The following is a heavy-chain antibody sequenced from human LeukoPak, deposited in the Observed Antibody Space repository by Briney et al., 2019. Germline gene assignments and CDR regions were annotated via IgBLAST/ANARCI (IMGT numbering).Heavy chain of an antibody. CDR1: GFTFSSYS. D-gene: IGHD3-22*01. J-gene: IGHJ4*02. V-gene: IGHV3-21*01. Sequence: GGSLRLSCAASGFTFSSYSMNWVRQAPGKGLEWVSSISSSSSYINYADSVKGRFTISRDNAKNSLYLQMNSLRAEDTAVYYCARAYYYDSSIDYWGQGTLVTVSS. CDR3: ARAYYYDSSIDY. CDR2: ISSSSSYI.